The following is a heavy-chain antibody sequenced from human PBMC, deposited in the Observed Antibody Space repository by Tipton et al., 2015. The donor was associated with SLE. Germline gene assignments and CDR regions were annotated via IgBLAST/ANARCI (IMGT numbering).Heavy chain of an antibody. CDR1: GFTFDDYA. Sequence: SLRLSCAASGFTFDDYAMHWVRQAPGKGLEWVSGISWNSGSIGYADSVKGRFTISRDNTKNLVYLQMNSLRAEDTAVYYCAKGLSPRDAFDIWGQGTMVTVSS. J-gene: IGHJ3*02. CDR2: ISWNSGSI. V-gene: IGHV3-9*01. CDR3: AKGLSPRDAFDI.